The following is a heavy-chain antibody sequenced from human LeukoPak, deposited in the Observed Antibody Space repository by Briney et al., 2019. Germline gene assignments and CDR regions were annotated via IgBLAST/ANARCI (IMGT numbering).Heavy chain of an antibody. D-gene: IGHD4-11*01. CDR2: IYHSRST. CDR3: ARDRSYSNFNWFDP. CDR1: GYSISSGYN. J-gene: IGHJ5*02. V-gene: IGHV4-38-2*02. Sequence: PSETLSLTCTVSGYSISSGYNWGWIRQPPGKGLEWIGSIYHSRSTYYNPSLKSRVTISVDTSKNQFSLKLSSVTAADTAVYYCARDRSYSNFNWFDPWGQGTLVTVSS.